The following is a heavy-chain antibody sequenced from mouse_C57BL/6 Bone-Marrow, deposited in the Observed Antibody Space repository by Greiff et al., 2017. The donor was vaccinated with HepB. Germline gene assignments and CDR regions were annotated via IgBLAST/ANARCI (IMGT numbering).Heavy chain of an antibody. CDR3: ARHARSGTGAMDY. CDR2: ISSGGSYT. J-gene: IGHJ4*01. D-gene: IGHD4-1*01. V-gene: IGHV5-6*01. CDR1: GFTFSSYG. Sequence: EVHLVESGGDLVKPGGSLKLSCAASGFTFSSYGMSWVRQTPDKRLEWVATISSGGSYTYYPDSVKGRFTISRDNAKNTLYLQMSSLKSEDTAMYYCARHARSGTGAMDYWGQGTSVTVSS.